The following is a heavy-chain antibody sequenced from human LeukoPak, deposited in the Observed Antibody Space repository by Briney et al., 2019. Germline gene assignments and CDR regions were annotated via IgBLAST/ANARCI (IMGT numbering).Heavy chain of an antibody. CDR3: ARHGPWDYGGNSGEWFDP. Sequence: GGSLRLSCAASGFTFSDYYMSWIRQAPGKGLEKVSYISSSSSYTNYADSVKGRFTISRDNAKNSLYLQMNSLRAEDTAVYYCARHGPWDYGGNSGEWFDPWGQGTLVTVSS. CDR1: GFTFSDYY. J-gene: IGHJ5*02. D-gene: IGHD4-23*01. CDR2: ISSSSSYT. V-gene: IGHV3-11*06.